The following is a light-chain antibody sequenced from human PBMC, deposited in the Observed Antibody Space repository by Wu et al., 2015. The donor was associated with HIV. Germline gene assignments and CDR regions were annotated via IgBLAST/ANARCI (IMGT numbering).Light chain of an antibody. J-gene: IGKJ1*01. Sequence: ENLLTQSPGTLSLSPGERATLSCRASKSISNNYLAWYQQKSGQAPRLLVYHASSRATGVPDRFSGSGFGIDFTLIINRLEPEDSAVYYCYQYCISPGTFGQGTKVEI. V-gene: IGKV3-20*01. CDR1: KSISNNY. CDR2: HAS. CDR3: YQYCISPGT.